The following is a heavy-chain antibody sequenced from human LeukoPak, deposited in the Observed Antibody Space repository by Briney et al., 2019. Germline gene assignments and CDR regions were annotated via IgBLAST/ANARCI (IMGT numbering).Heavy chain of an antibody. D-gene: IGHD3-16*01. J-gene: IGHJ5*02. Sequence: GGSLRLFCAACGFSLWQIYMLGARGSRGGGGEWLSVIYSIGTTFYADSVKGRFTISRDNSKNTLYLQMHSLRPEDTAVYYCARGSTRRDDPRGFDPWGQGTLVTVSS. CDR3: ARGSTRRDDPRGFDP. CDR2: IYSIGTT. V-gene: IGHV3-66*01. CDR1: GFSLWQI.